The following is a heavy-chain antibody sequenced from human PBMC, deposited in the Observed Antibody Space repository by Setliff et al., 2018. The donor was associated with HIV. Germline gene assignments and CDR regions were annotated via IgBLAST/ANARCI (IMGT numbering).Heavy chain of an antibody. V-gene: IGHV1-69-2*01. CDR1: GYAFRDYY. CDR3: ATFDYNLLTGCPC. Sequence: ASVKVSCKASGYAFRDYYINWVQQAPGKGLEWMERVDPKDGETMYAQKFQGRVTITADRSTNTAYMDLSSLSSDDTALYFCATFDYNLLTGCPCWGQGTLVTVSS. J-gene: IGHJ4*02. CDR2: VDPKDGET. D-gene: IGHD3-9*01.